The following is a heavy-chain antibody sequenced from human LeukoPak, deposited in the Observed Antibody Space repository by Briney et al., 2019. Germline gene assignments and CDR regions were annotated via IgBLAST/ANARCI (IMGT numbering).Heavy chain of an antibody. J-gene: IGHJ4*02. V-gene: IGHV3-30*18. D-gene: IGHD6-19*01. Sequence: PGRSLRLSCAASGFTFSTYGMQWVRQAPGKGLEWVAVISYDGSNNYYADSVKGRFTISRDNSKNTLYLQMNSLRAEDTGVYYCAKDLSSGSRRAYWGQGTLVTVSS. CDR1: GFTFSTYG. CDR2: ISYDGSNN. CDR3: AKDLSSGSRRAY.